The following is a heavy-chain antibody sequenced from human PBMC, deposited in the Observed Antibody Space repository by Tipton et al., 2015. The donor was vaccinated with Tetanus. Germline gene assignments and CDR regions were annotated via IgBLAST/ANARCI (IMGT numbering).Heavy chain of an antibody. Sequence: TLSLTCTVSGGSISSGDYYWSWIRQPPGKGLEWIGYIYYGGSTYYNPSLGSRVSTSVDTSKNQFSLKLSSVTAADTGVYYCAREQAYCGGDCYLGSDTFDIWGQGTMVTVSS. V-gene: IGHV4-30-4*01. CDR3: AREQAYCGGDCYLGSDTFDI. D-gene: IGHD2-21*02. CDR2: IYYGGST. CDR1: GGSISSGDYY. J-gene: IGHJ3*02.